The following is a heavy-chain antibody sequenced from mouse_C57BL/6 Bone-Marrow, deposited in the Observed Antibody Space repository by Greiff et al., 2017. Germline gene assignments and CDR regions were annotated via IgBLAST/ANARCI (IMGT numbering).Heavy chain of an antibody. D-gene: IGHD1-1*01. Sequence: VQLQQPGAELVRPGSSVKLSCKASGYTFTSYWMHWVKQRPIQGLEWIGNIDPSDSETHYNQKFKDKATLTVDKSSSTAYMQLSSLTSEDSAVYYWAREYYGSSSWYFDVWGTGTTVTVSS. CDR1: GYTFTSYW. J-gene: IGHJ1*03. V-gene: IGHV1-52*01. CDR3: AREYYGSSSWYFDV. CDR2: IDPSDSET.